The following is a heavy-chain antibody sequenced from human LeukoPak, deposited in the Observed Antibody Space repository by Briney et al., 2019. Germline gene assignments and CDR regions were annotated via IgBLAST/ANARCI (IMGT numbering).Heavy chain of an antibody. CDR3: ARGSLDTAMVLFDY. V-gene: IGHV4-34*01. CDR2: INHSGST. D-gene: IGHD5-18*01. CDR1: GGSFSGYY. J-gene: IGHJ4*02. Sequence: SETLSPTCAVYGGSFSGYYWSWIRQPPGKGLEWIGEINHSGSTNYNPSLKSRVTISVDTSKNQFSLKLSSVTAADTAVYYCARGSLDTAMVLFDYWGQGTLVTVSS.